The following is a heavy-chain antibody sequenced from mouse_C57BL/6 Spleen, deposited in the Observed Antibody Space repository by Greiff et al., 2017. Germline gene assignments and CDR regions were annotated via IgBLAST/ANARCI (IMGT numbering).Heavy chain of an antibody. V-gene: IGHV1-50*01. CDR3: ARSCYYGSSSYYYAMDY. J-gene: IGHJ4*01. CDR1: GYTFTSYW. Sequence: QVQLQQPGAELVKPGASVKLSCKASGYTFTSYWMQWVKQRPGQGLEWIGEIDPSDSYTNYNQKFKGKATLTVDTSSSTAYMQLSSLTSEDSAVYYCARSCYYGSSSYYYAMDYWGQGTSVTVSS. D-gene: IGHD1-1*01. CDR2: IDPSDSYT.